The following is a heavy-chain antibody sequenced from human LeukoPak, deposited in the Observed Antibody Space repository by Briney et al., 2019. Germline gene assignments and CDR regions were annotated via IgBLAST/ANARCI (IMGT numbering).Heavy chain of an antibody. J-gene: IGHJ5*02. CDR1: GGSFSGYY. V-gene: IGHV4-34*01. CDR3: ARAVLRFLEWPHKPFGFNWFDP. Sequence: PSETLSLTCAVYGGSFSGYYWSWIRQPPRKGLEWIGEINHSGSTNYNPSLKSRVTISVDTSKNQFSLKLSSVTAADTAVYYCARAVLRFLEWPHKPFGFNWFDPWGQGTLVTVSS. CDR2: INHSGST. D-gene: IGHD3-3*01.